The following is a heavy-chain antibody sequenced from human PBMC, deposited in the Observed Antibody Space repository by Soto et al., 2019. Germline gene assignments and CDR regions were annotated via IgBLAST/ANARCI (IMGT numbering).Heavy chain of an antibody. J-gene: IGHJ6*02. CDR3: ARGEDTAMVTSYYYYYYGMDV. CDR2: MNPNSGNT. CDR1: GYTFTSYD. D-gene: IGHD5-18*01. V-gene: IGHV1-8*01. Sequence: QVQLVQSGAEVKKPGASVKVSCKASGYTFTSYDINWVRQATGQGLEWMGWMNPNSGNTGYAQKFQGRVTMTRNTSISTAYMALSSLRSEDTAVYYCARGEDTAMVTSYYYYYYGMDVWGQGTTVTVSS.